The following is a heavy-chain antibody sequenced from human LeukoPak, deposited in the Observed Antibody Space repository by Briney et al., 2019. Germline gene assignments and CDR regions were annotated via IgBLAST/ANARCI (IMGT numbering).Heavy chain of an antibody. Sequence: GSLRLSCAASGFTFSYYGMHWVRQAPGQAPGKGLEWVSYISSSSSTIYYADSVKGRFTISRDNAKNSLYLQMNSLRAEDAAVYYCARDQLLWFGELLWGAFDIWGQGTMVTVSS. CDR1: GFTFSYYG. J-gene: IGHJ3*02. CDR2: ISSSSSTI. V-gene: IGHV3-48*04. D-gene: IGHD3-10*01. CDR3: ARDQLLWFGELLWGAFDI.